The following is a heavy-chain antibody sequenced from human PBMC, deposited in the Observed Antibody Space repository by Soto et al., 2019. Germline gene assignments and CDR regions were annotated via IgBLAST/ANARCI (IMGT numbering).Heavy chain of an antibody. V-gene: IGHV1-3*01. CDR2: INAGNGNT. CDR1: GYTFTSYA. D-gene: IGHD6-13*01. J-gene: IGHJ5*02. Sequence: QVQLVQSGAEVKKPGASVKVSCKASGYTFTSYAMHWVRQAPGHRLEWMGWINAGNGNTKYSQKFQGRVTITRDTSASTAYMELSSLRSEDTAVYYCARVVDPGIAAAGLADNWFDPWGQGTLVTVSS. CDR3: ARVVDPGIAAAGLADNWFDP.